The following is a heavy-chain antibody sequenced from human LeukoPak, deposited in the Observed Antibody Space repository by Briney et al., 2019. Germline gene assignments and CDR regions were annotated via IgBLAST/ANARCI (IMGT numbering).Heavy chain of an antibody. V-gene: IGHV3-20*04. D-gene: IGHD1-26*01. Sequence: GGSLRLSCAASGFTFDDYGMSWVRQAPGKGLEWVSGINWNGGSTGYADSVKGRFTISRDNSKNTPYLQMNSLRAEDTAVYYCARGGSYLSAFDIWGQGTMVTVSS. CDR3: ARGGSYLSAFDI. CDR1: GFTFDDYG. J-gene: IGHJ3*02. CDR2: INWNGGST.